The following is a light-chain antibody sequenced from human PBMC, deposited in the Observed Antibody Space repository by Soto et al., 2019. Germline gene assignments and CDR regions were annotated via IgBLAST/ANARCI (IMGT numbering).Light chain of an antibody. CDR3: QHYNSYSEA. CDR2: GAS. V-gene: IGKV3-20*01. J-gene: IGKJ1*01. Sequence: PCALPLSFSPAERATRSYRASQSVSSSYLAWYQQKPGQAPRLLIYGASSRATGIPDRFSGSGSGTDFTLTISSLQPDDFATYYCQHYNSYSEAFGQGTKVDIK. CDR1: QSVSSSY.